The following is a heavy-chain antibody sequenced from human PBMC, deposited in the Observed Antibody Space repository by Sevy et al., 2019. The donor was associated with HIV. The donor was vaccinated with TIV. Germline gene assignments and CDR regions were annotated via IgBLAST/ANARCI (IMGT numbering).Heavy chain of an antibody. D-gene: IGHD3-10*01. J-gene: IGHJ6*02. CDR3: ARDRSGSYYSRSRILLGMHV. CDR1: GFTFSSYA. Sequence: GGSLRLSCAASGFTFSSYAMHWVRQAPGKGLEWVAVISYDGSNKYYADSVKGRFTISRDNSKNTLYLQMNSLRAEDTAVYYCARDRSGSYYSRSRILLGMHVWGQGTTVTVSS. V-gene: IGHV3-30-3*01. CDR2: ISYDGSNK.